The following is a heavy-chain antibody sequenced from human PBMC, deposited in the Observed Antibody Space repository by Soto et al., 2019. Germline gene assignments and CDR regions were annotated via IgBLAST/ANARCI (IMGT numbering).Heavy chain of an antibody. Sequence: QVQLVESGGGLVKPGGSLRLSCAXSGFTFSDYYMSWIRQAPGKGLEWVSYISSSGSTIYYADSVKGRFTISRDNAKNSLYLQXXXXXXXXXXXXXXSGYYSYAFDMWGQGTMVTVSS. CDR1: GFTFSDYY. CDR2: ISSSGSTI. CDR3: SGYYSYAFDM. D-gene: IGHD3-22*01. J-gene: IGHJ3*02. V-gene: IGHV3-11*01.